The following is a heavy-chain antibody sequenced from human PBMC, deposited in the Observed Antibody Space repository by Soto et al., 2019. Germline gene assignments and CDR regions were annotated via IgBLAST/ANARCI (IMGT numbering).Heavy chain of an antibody. D-gene: IGHD6-19*01. J-gene: IGHJ5*02. CDR1: GYTFTSYY. Sequence: ASVKVSCKASGYTFTSYYMHWVRQAPGQGLELMGIINPSGGSTSYAQKFQGRVTMTRDTSTSTVYVELSSLTSEDTAVYYCARDGYSSGWPSLGWFDPWGQGTLVTVSS. CDR3: ARDGYSSGWPSLGWFDP. CDR2: INPSGGST. V-gene: IGHV1-46*01.